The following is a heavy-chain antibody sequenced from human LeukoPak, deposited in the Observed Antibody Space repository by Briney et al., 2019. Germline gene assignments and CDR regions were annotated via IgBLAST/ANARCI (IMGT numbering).Heavy chain of an antibody. J-gene: IGHJ4*02. Sequence: GESLKISCQGSGHSFTTNWIAWVRQMPGKGLEWMGTIYPGDSDIRYSPSFRGQVTISADKSISTTYLQWSSLKAPDTAMYYCARHYASGTYYNPLGYWGQGTLVPVSS. V-gene: IGHV5-51*01. CDR1: GHSFTTNW. CDR3: ARHYASGTYYNPLGY. D-gene: IGHD3-10*01. CDR2: IYPGDSDI.